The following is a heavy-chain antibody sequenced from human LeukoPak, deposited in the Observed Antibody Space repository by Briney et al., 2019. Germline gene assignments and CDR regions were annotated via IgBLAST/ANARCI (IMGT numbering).Heavy chain of an antibody. J-gene: IGHJ4*02. CDR3: ADSPGGPFDY. D-gene: IGHD4-23*01. V-gene: IGHV4-59*08. CDR2: VSYTGTA. CDR1: GXSINSYY. Sequence: SETLSLTCTVSGXSINSYYWSWIRQPPGKGLEWIGYVSYTGTANYNPSLKSRVTISLDTSKNQFSLKLSSVTAADTAVYFCADSPGGPFDYWGQGTLVTVSS.